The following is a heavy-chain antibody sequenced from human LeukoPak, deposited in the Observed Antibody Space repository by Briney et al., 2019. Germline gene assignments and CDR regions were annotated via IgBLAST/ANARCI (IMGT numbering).Heavy chain of an antibody. CDR1: VFTFGDYA. CDR3: TRAPHPRCSSSGCYLDY. D-gene: IGHD2-2*01. V-gene: IGHV3-49*04. Sequence: QPGGSLRLSCSTSVFTFGDYAMSWVRQAPGRGLEWVGFIQAKAYGGATKYAASVNGRFSISRDDSQSIANLQMNDLKTEDTAVYYCTRAPHPRCSSSGCYLDYWGQGTLVTVSS. CDR2: IQAKAYGGAT. J-gene: IGHJ4*02.